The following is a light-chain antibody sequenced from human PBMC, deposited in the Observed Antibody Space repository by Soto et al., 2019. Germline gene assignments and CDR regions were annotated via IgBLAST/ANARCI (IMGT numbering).Light chain of an antibody. CDR2: DVR. CDR3: NSYRTISTYV. J-gene: IGLJ1*01. Sequence: QSALTQPASVSGSPGQSITISCTGTTSDIGGYNFVSWYQQHPGKAPKLLIYDVRNRPSGVSNRFSGSKSANTASLTISGLQAEDEADYYCNSYRTISTYVFGSGTKLTVL. V-gene: IGLV2-14*01. CDR1: TSDIGGYNF.